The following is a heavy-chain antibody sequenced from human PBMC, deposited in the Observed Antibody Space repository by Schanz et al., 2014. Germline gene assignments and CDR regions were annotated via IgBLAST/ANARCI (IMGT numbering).Heavy chain of an antibody. V-gene: IGHV3-66*01. CDR1: GFIVRSNY. CDR3: AKSQGSSFDS. J-gene: IGHJ4*02. CDR2: VHPGGST. D-gene: IGHD6-13*01. Sequence: EVQLVESGGGLVQPGGSLRLSCAVSGFIVRSNYMTWVRQAPGKGLEWVSFVHPGGSTYYPDSVKGRFTISRDSSKNTLYLQMNSLRPEDTAIYYCAKSQGSSFDSWGQGTLVTGSS.